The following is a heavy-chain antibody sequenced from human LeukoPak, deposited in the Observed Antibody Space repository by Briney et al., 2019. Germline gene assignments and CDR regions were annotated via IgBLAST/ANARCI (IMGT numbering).Heavy chain of an antibody. J-gene: IGHJ4*02. CDR2: ISDSSSYI. CDR1: GFTFSSYS. Sequence: GGSLRLSCAASGFTFSSYSMNWVRQAPGKGLEWVSSISDSSSYIYYADSVKGRFTISRDNAKNSLYLQMNSLRAEDTAVYYCARDYGGSSPFDYWGQGTLVTVSS. D-gene: IGHD4-23*01. V-gene: IGHV3-21*01. CDR3: ARDYGGSSPFDY.